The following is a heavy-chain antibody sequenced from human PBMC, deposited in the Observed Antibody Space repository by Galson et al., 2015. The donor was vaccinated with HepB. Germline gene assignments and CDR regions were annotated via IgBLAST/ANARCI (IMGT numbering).Heavy chain of an antibody. D-gene: IGHD1-7*01. Sequence: SVKVSCKASGYDFNKYGLSWVRQAPGQGLEWMGWVSGYDGSANYAPKFQGRVTMTKEAPTGTAFMEMRSLRSDDTAVYYCARDSRLELQLNNYYSYGMDVWGQGTAVVVS. J-gene: IGHJ6*02. V-gene: IGHV1-18*01. CDR3: ARDSRLELQLNNYYSYGMDV. CDR1: GYDFNKYG. CDR2: VSGYDGSA.